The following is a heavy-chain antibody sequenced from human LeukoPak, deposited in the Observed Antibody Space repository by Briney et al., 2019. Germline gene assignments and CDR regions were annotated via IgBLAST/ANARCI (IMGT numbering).Heavy chain of an antibody. Sequence: SETLSLTCTVSGGSISSGDYYWSWIRQPPGKGLEWIGYIYYSGSTYYNPSLKSRVTISVDTSKNQFSLKLSSVTAADTAVYYCARFQGIGGYDYWGQGTLVTVSS. CDR2: IYYSGST. D-gene: IGHD5-12*01. CDR1: GGSISSGDYY. V-gene: IGHV4-30-4*01. CDR3: ARFQGIGGYDY. J-gene: IGHJ4*02.